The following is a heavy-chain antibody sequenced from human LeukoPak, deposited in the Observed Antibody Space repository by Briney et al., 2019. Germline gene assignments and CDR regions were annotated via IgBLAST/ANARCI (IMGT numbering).Heavy chain of an antibody. CDR2: ISGSGGST. Sequence: GGSLRLSCAASGFTFSGYAMSWVRQAPGKGLEWVSAISGSGGSTYYADSVKGRFTISRDNSKNTLYLQMNSLRAEDTAVYYCAKDSARYYDILTGYHDYWGQGTLVTVSS. J-gene: IGHJ4*02. CDR3: AKDSARYYDILTGYHDY. D-gene: IGHD3-9*01. V-gene: IGHV3-23*01. CDR1: GFTFSGYA.